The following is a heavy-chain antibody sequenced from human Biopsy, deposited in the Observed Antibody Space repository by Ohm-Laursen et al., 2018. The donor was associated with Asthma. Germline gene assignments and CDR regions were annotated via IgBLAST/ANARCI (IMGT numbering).Heavy chain of an antibody. Sequence: SLRLSCTAAGRHFGSYNMHWARQAPGKGLEWVAVITFDGSTQYYGDSVKGRFTVSRDNSKNLLFLQMSSLRAEDTAVYYCSRDTLGYYFDTWGQGTLVTVSS. CDR1: GRHFGSYN. J-gene: IGHJ4*02. CDR3: SRDTLGYYFDT. CDR2: ITFDGSTQ. V-gene: IGHV3-30-3*01. D-gene: IGHD6-13*01.